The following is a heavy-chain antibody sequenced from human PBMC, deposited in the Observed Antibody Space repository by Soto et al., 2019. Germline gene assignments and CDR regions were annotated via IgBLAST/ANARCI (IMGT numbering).Heavy chain of an antibody. D-gene: IGHD3-10*01. CDR2: IYHSGST. V-gene: IGHV4-4*02. J-gene: IGHJ6*02. Sequence: PSETLSLTCAVSGGSISSSNWWSWVRQPPGKGLEWIGEIYHSGSTNYNPSLKSRVTISVDKSKNQFSLKLSSVTAADTAVYYCARGLLWFGESRGYYYYGMDVWGQGTTVTVSS. CDR3: ARGLLWFGESRGYYYYGMDV. CDR1: GGSISSSNW.